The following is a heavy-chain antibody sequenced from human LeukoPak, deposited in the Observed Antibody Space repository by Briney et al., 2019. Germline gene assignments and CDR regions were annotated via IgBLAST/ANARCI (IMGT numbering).Heavy chain of an antibody. CDR2: IYYSGST. CDR1: GGSISSYY. Sequence: PSETLSLTCTVSGGSISSYYWSWIRQPPGKGLEWIGYIYYSGSTNYNPSLKSRVTMSVDTSKNQFSLKLSSVTAADTALYYCARLSSGDAFDIWGQGTMATVSS. J-gene: IGHJ3*02. D-gene: IGHD5/OR15-5a*01. V-gene: IGHV4-59*01. CDR3: ARLSSGDAFDI.